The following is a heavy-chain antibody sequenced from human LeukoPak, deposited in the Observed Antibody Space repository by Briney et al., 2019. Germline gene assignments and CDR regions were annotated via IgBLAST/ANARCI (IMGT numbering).Heavy chain of an antibody. Sequence: GASVKVSCEASGYTFTSYGISWVRQAPGQGLEWMGWISAYNGNTNYAQKLQGRVTMTTDTSTSAAYMELRSLRSDDTAVYYCARTGYSTTTIPFDYWGQGTLVTVSS. D-gene: IGHD5-12*01. CDR3: ARTGYSTTTIPFDY. CDR2: ISAYNGNT. J-gene: IGHJ4*02. CDR1: GYTFTSYG. V-gene: IGHV1-18*01.